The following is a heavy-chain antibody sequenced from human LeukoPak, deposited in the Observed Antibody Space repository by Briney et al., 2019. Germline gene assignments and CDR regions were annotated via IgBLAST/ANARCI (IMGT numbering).Heavy chain of an antibody. Sequence: VSVKVSCKASGYTFTGFYIHRVRQAPGQGLEWMGWINPNSGGTNYAQKFKGRVTMTRDTSINTAYMELTRLRSDDTAVYYCATVPVRGDRWFDPWGQGTLVTVSS. CDR1: GYTFTGFY. D-gene: IGHD3-10*01. J-gene: IGHJ5*02. CDR2: INPNSGGT. CDR3: ATVPVRGDRWFDP. V-gene: IGHV1-2*02.